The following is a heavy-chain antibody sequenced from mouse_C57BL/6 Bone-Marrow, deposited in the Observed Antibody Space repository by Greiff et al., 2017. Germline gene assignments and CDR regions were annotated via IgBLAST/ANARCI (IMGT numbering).Heavy chain of an antibody. V-gene: IGHV5-6*01. J-gene: IGHJ1*03. CDR2: ISSGGSYT. CDR3: ARQFYYGSSWWYFDV. Sequence: EVKLVESGGDLVKPGGSLKLSCAASGFTFSNYGMSWVRQTPDKRLEWVATISSGGSYTYYPDSVKGRFTISRDNAKNTLYLQMSSLKSEDTAMYYCARQFYYGSSWWYFDVWGTGTTVTVSS. CDR1: GFTFSNYG. D-gene: IGHD1-1*01.